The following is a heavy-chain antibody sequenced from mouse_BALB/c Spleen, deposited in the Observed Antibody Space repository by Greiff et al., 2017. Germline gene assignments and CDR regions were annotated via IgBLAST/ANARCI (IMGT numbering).Heavy chain of an antibody. Sequence: VQLKQSGAELVKPGASVKLSCTASGFNIKDTYMHWVKQRPEQGLEWIGRIDPANGNTKYDPKFQGKATITADTSSNTAYLQLSSLTSEDTAVYYCAQIYYYGTDYWGQGTTLTVSS. V-gene: IGHV14-3*02. D-gene: IGHD1-1*01. CDR2: IDPANGNT. J-gene: IGHJ2*01. CDR3: AQIYYYGTDY. CDR1: GFNIKDTY.